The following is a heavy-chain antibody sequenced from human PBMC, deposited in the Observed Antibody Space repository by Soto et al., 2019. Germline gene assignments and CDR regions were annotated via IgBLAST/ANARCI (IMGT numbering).Heavy chain of an antibody. D-gene: IGHD2-2*01. V-gene: IGHV4-59*01. CDR2: IYYSGST. CDR1: GGSISSYY. J-gene: IGHJ5*02. Sequence: TSETLSLTCTVSGGSISSYYWSWIRQPPGKGLEWIGYIYYSGSTNYNPSLKSRVTISVDTSKNQFSLKLSSVTAADTAVYYCARSLSRAYNWFDPWGQGNLVTVSS. CDR3: ARSLSRAYNWFDP.